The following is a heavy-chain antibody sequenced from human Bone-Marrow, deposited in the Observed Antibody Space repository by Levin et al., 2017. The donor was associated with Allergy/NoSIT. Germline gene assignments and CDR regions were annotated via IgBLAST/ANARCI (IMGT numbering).Heavy chain of an antibody. Sequence: GESLKISCAASGFTFSSYGIHWVRQPPGKGLEWVAVISYDGSENDYSDSVKGRFTISRDNSKNTLYLQMNSLRLEDTAVYFCAKVGPLGDIVVVAAARADYWGQGTLVTVSS. CDR3: AKVGPLGDIVVVAAARADY. CDR2: ISYDGSEN. V-gene: IGHV3-30*18. J-gene: IGHJ4*02. D-gene: IGHD2-2*01. CDR1: GFTFSSYG.